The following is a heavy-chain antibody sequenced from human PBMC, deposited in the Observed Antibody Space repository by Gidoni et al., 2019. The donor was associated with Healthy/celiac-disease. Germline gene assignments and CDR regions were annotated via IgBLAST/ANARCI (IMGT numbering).Heavy chain of an antibody. CDR2: ISGSGGST. CDR1: GFTFSSYA. V-gene: IGHV3-23*01. CDR3: AKGGGRQPRDLRYYGMDV. D-gene: IGHD3-16*01. Sequence: EVQLLESGVGLVQPGGCLRLACAAPGFTFSSYAMSWVRQAPGKGLGWVSAISGSGGSTYYADSVKGRFTISRDNSKNTLYLQMNSLRAEDTAVYYCAKGGGRQPRDLRYYGMDVWGQGTTVTVSS. J-gene: IGHJ6*02.